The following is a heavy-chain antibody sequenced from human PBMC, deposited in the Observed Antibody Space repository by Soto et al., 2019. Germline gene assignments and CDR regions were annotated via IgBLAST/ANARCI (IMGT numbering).Heavy chain of an antibody. CDR3: AKDDRIEFDGAGSHGALAY. CDR1: GFRFSDYP. J-gene: IGHJ4*02. CDR2: INRRGTST. Sequence: GGSLRLSCVGSGFRFSDYPLNWVRQAPGQGLEWVANINRRGTSTNHVDSVRGRFSTSRDNTRNSLYLNMDSLRVGDTATYYCAKDDRIEFDGAGSHGALAYWGQGSLVTVSS. V-gene: IGHV3-7*03. D-gene: IGHD2-8*01.